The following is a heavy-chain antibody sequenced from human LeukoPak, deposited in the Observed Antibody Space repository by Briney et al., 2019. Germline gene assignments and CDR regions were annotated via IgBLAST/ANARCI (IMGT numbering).Heavy chain of an antibody. CDR3: ARSRITMIVVVINDAFDI. CDR1: GYTFTGYY. Sequence: GASVKVSCKASGYTFTGYYMHWVRQAPGQGLEWMGWFNPNSGGTNYAQKFQGRVTMTTDTSTSTAYMELRSLRSDDTAVYYCARSRITMIVVVINDAFDIWGQGTMVTVSS. J-gene: IGHJ3*02. V-gene: IGHV1-2*02. D-gene: IGHD3-22*01. CDR2: FNPNSGGT.